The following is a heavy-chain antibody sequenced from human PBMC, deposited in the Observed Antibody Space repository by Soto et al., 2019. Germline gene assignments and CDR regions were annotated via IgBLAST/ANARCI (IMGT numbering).Heavy chain of an antibody. V-gene: IGHV1-18*01. CDR3: ARGSIAARRYYYYGMDV. CDR2: ISAYNGNT. CDR1: GYTFTSYG. D-gene: IGHD6-6*01. Sequence: ASVKVSCKASGYTFTSYGISWVRQATGQGLEWMGWISAYNGNTNYAQKLQGRVTMTTDTSTSTAYMELRSLRSDDTAVYYCARGSIAARRYYYYGMDVWGQGTTVTVSS. J-gene: IGHJ6*02.